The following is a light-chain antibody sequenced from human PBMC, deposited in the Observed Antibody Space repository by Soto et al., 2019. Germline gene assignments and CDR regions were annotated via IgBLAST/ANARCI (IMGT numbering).Light chain of an antibody. CDR3: SSYAGNDNYV. Sequence: QSVLTHPPSASGSPGQSVTISCTGTSSDIGAYNYVSWYQRHPGKVPKLLIYEVNKRPSGVPGRFSGSKSGNTASLTVSGLQAEDEADYYCSSYAGNDNYVFGTGTKVTVL. CDR2: EVN. J-gene: IGLJ1*01. V-gene: IGLV2-8*01. CDR1: SSDIGAYNY.